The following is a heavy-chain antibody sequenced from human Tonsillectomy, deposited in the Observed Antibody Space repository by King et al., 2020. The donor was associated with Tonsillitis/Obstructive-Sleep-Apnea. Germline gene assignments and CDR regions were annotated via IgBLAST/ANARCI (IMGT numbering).Heavy chain of an antibody. V-gene: IGHV4-31*03. CDR1: GGSISSGGYY. Sequence: QLQESGPGLVKPSQTLSLTCTVSGGSISSGGYYWSWIRQHPGKGLEGIGDIYYSGGTYYNPSLKSRVTISVDTSKNQFSLKLSSVTAADTAVYYCARDGLGVPAAVDYWGQGTLVTVSS. CDR2: IYYSGGT. CDR3: ARDGLGVPAAVDY. J-gene: IGHJ4*02. D-gene: IGHD2-2*01.